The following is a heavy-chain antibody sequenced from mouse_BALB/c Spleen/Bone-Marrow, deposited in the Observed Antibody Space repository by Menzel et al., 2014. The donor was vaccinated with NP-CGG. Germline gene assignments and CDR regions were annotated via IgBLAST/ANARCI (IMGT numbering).Heavy chain of an antibody. J-gene: IGHJ1*01. D-gene: IGHD1-1*01. V-gene: IGHV4-1*02. CDR2: INPDSSTV. CDR3: ARLNYYGNLFV. Sequence: EVKLVESGGGLVQPGGSLKLSCAASGFDFSRYWMSWVRQAPGKGLEWIGGINPDSSTVNYTPSLKDKFIISRDNAKNTLYLQMSKVRSEDTALYYCARLNYYGNLFVWGAGTTVTVSS. CDR1: GFDFSRYW.